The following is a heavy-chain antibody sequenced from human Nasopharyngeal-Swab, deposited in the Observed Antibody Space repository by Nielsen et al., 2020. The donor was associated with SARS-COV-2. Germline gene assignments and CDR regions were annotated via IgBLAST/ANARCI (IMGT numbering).Heavy chain of an antibody. CDR3: AKQRGDTAMVFDF. D-gene: IGHD5-18*01. CDR2: IHYSGNR. Sequence: RQAPGKGLEWIGTIHYSGNRFYNPSLRSRLSISVDTSKNQFSLQLSSVTAADTAVYYCAKQRGDTAMVFDFWGQGTRVTVSS. J-gene: IGHJ4*02. V-gene: IGHV4-39*01.